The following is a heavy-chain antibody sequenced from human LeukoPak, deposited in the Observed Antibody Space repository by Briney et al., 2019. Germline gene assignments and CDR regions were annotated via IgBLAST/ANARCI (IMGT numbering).Heavy chain of an antibody. CDR2: ISSSGSTI. D-gene: IGHD1-1*01. V-gene: IGHV3-11*04. Sequence: PGGSLRLSCAASGLTFSDYYMSWIRQAPGKGLVWVSYISSSGSTIYYADSVKGRFTISRANAKNSLYLQMNSLRAEDTAVYYCARALLPPGGKPHLDYWGQGTLVTVSS. CDR1: GLTFSDYY. CDR3: ARALLPPGGKPHLDY. J-gene: IGHJ4*02.